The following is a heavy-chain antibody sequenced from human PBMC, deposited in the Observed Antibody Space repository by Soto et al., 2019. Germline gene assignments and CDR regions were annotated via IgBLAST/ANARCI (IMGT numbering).Heavy chain of an antibody. J-gene: IGHJ6*03. V-gene: IGHV1-58*02. D-gene: IGHD2-8*02. Sequence: QLQLVQSGPEVKKPGTSVKVSCKASGFTFTSSAMQWVRQARGQRLEWIGWIVVGSGNTNYAQKFQARVTITRDMSTSTAYMELSSLRSEDTAVYYCAADSGASLYYYYYMDVWGKVTTVTVSS. CDR2: IVVGSGNT. CDR3: AADSGASLYYYYYMDV. CDR1: GFTFTSSA.